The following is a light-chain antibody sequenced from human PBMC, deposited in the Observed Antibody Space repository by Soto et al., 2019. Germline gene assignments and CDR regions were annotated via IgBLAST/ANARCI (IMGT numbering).Light chain of an antibody. V-gene: IGKV1-8*01. CDR3: QQHKSPSRP. CDR2: AAS. CDR1: QGISSW. Sequence: AIRMTQSPSSFSASTGDRVTITCRASQGISSWLAWYQQKPGKAPKLLIYAASTLESGVSSRFSGRGSGTEFTLTINSLQPEDFATYYCQQHKSPSRPFGQGTKADIK. J-gene: IGKJ1*01.